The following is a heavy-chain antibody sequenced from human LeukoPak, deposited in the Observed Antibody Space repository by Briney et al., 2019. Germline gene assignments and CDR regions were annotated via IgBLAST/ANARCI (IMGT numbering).Heavy chain of an antibody. Sequence: ASVKVSCKASGYTFTSYGISWVRQAPGQGLEWMGWISAYNGNTNYAQKLQGRVTMTTDTSTSTAYMELRSLRSDDTAVYYCARDAKYSSGWYGDAFDIWGQGTMVTVSS. CDR3: ARDAKYSSGWYGDAFDI. D-gene: IGHD6-19*01. CDR2: ISAYNGNT. CDR1: GYTFTSYG. V-gene: IGHV1-18*01. J-gene: IGHJ3*02.